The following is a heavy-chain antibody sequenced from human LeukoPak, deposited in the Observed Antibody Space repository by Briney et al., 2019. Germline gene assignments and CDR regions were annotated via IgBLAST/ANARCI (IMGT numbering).Heavy chain of an antibody. CDR1: GFTFSSYW. D-gene: IGHD2-2*01. CDR2: IKQDGSEK. CDR3: ARVGCSSTSCYLFDY. J-gene: IGHJ4*02. Sequence: GGSLRLSCAASGFTFSSYWMSWVRQAPGKGLEWVANIKQDGSEKYYVDSVKGRFTISRDNAKNSLYLQMNSLRAEDTAVYYCARVGCSSTSCYLFDYWGQGTLVTVSS. V-gene: IGHV3-7*01.